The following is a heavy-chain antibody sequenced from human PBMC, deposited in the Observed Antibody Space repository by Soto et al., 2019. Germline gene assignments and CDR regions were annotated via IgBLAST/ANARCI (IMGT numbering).Heavy chain of an antibody. CDR3: ARHCSGGSCYYAFDI. V-gene: IGHV4-59*08. CDR1: GGSISSYY. Sequence: QVQLQESGPGLVKPSETLSLTCTVSGGSISSYYWSWIRQPPGKGLEWIAFIYYSGSTNYNPSLKSRVTISVDTSKNQFSLKLSSVTAADTAVYYCARHCSGGSCYYAFDIWGQGTTVTVSS. J-gene: IGHJ3*02. D-gene: IGHD2-15*01. CDR2: IYYSGST.